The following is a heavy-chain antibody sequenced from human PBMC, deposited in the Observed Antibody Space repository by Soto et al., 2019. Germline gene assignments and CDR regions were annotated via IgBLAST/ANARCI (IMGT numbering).Heavy chain of an antibody. V-gene: IGHV1-69*01. D-gene: IGHD6-13*01. CDR1: GGTFSSYA. CDR2: IIPIFGTA. J-gene: IGHJ6*02. CDR3: ASSRGGRYSSSFFPHTQKDYYYGMDV. Sequence: QVQLVQSGAEVKKPGSSVKVSCKASGGTFSSYAISWVRQAPGQGLEWLGGIIPIFGTANYAQKFQGRVTITADESTSTAYMELSSLGSEDTAVYYCASSRGGRYSSSFFPHTQKDYYYGMDVWGQGTTVTVSS.